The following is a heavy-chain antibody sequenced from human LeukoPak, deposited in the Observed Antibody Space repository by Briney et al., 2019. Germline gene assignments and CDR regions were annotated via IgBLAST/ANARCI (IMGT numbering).Heavy chain of an antibody. CDR1: GYTFRRNG. D-gene: IGHD1-1*01. CDR3: ASRSTNWYKENNWFDP. V-gene: IGHV3-33*03. CDR2: IWYDGSKK. Sequence: GSLRLSCAASGYTFRRNGMHWVRQAPGKGLEWVALIWYDGSKKYYGDLVKGRFTISRDNSKNTLYLQMNSLRVEDTAVYYCASRSTNWYKENNWFDPWGQGTLVTVSS. J-gene: IGHJ5*02.